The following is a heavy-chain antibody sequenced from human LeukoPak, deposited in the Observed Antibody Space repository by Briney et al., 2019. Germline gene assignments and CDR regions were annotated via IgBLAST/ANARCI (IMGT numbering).Heavy chain of an antibody. V-gene: IGHV4-4*07. Sequence: SETLSLTCTVSGGSISSYYWSWIRQPAGKGLEWIGRIYTGGSTNYNPSLKSRVTMSVDTSKNLFSLKLSSVTAVDTAVYYCARGQQHSSSWSWFDPWGQGTLVTVSS. D-gene: IGHD6-13*01. CDR2: IYTGGST. CDR1: GGSISSYY. CDR3: ARGQQHSSSWSWFDP. J-gene: IGHJ5*02.